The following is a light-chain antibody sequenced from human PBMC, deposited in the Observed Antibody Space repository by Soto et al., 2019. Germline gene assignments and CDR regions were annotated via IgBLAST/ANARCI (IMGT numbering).Light chain of an antibody. Sequence: QSVLTHPPSASRSPRQSGTISSNGTSSDVGGYDYVSWHQHHPGKAPKLMLYDVSKRPSGVPDRFSGSKSGNTASLTVSGLQAEDEADYYCSSYAGSNTFVFGTGTKVTV. CDR3: SSYAGSNTFV. J-gene: IGLJ1*01. CDR1: SSDVGGYDY. V-gene: IGLV2-8*02. CDR2: DVS.